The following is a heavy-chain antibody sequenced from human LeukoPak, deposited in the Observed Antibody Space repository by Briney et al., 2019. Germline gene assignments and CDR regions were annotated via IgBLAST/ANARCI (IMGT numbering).Heavy chain of an antibody. D-gene: IGHD2-15*01. Sequence: SETLSLTCSVSGDSISSYYWSWIRQPPGKGLEWIGDIYPSGIADISPSGSTNCNPSLKSRVTLSVDTSNNHFSLQLTSVTAADTALYYCARAPAGCGGTCPFDYWGQGTLVTVSS. CDR1: GDSISSYY. CDR3: ARAPAGCGGTCPFDY. J-gene: IGHJ4*02. V-gene: IGHV4-4*09. CDR2: IYPSGIADISPSGST.